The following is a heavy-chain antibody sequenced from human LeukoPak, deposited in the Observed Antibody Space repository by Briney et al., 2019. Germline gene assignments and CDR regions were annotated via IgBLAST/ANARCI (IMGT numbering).Heavy chain of an antibody. D-gene: IGHD2-2*01. J-gene: IGHJ4*02. Sequence: TGGSLRLSCAASGFTFNNAWMSWVRQAPGKGLEWVGRIKCKTDGGTTDYAAPVKVRFTISRDDSKNTLYLQMNSLKTEDTAVFYCTTAITTVRCSRTSCRNGFDYWGQGTLVTVSS. CDR3: TTAITTVRCSRTSCRNGFDY. CDR1: GFTFNNAW. CDR2: IKCKTDGGTT. V-gene: IGHV3-15*01.